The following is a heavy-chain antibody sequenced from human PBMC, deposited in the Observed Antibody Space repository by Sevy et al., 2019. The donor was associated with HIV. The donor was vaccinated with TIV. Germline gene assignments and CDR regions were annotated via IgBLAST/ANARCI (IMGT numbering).Heavy chain of an antibody. V-gene: IGHV3-7*01. D-gene: IGHD1-26*01. J-gene: IGHJ3*01. CDR3: ARKVGDM. CDR1: GFTFSDYW. Sequence: GGSLRLSCAASGFTFSDYWMRWVRQAPGKGLEWVANIKQDGSQKYLVDSVKGRFTISRDNAKNSLYLQMDNLRAEDTAVYYCARKVGDMWGQGTMVTVSS. CDR2: IKQDGSQK.